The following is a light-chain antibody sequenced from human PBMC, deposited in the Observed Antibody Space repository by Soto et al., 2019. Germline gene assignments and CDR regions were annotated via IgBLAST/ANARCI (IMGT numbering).Light chain of an antibody. J-gene: IGLJ1*01. CDR3: SSYAGRNSYV. CDR1: SSDVGGYNY. Sequence: QSVLTQPPSASGSPGQSVTISCTGTSSDVGGYNYVSWYQQHPGKAPKLMIYDVSKRPSGVPDRFSASKSGNTASLTVSGLQAEDEADYYCSSYAGRNSYVFGAGTRSPS. CDR2: DVS. V-gene: IGLV2-8*01.